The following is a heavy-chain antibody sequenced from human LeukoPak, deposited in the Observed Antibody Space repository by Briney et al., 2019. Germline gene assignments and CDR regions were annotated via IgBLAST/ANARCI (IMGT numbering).Heavy chain of an antibody. CDR2: ISGSGDST. CDR3: AKEEWGFGEFPLFMDV. D-gene: IGHD3-10*01. V-gene: IGHV3-23*01. CDR1: GFTFSSFG. J-gene: IGHJ6*03. Sequence: GGTLRLSCGASGFTFSSFGMSWVRQAPGKGLEWVSTISGSGDSTYYADSVKGRFTISRDKSKNTLYLQMNSLRAEDTAVYYCAKEEWGFGEFPLFMDVWGKGTTVTISS.